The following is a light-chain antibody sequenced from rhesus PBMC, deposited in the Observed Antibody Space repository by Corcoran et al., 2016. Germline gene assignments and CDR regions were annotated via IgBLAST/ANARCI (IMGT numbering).Light chain of an antibody. CDR2: AAF. J-gene: IGKJ1*01. V-gene: IGKV1-28*01. CDR3: LQHNSYPWT. CDR1: QGISSY. Sequence: GDTVTITCRASQGISSYLNWFQQKPGKAPKLLIYAAFSLESGVPSRFSGSGSGTEFTLTISSLQPEDFAAYYCLQHNSYPWTFGQGTKVEIK.